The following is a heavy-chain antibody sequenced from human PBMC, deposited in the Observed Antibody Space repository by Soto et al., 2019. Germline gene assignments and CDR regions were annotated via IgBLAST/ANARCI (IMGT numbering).Heavy chain of an antibody. CDR2: ISAYNGNT. V-gene: IGHV1-18*01. Sequence: ASVKVSCKASGYTFTSYGISWVRQAPGQGLEWMGWISAYNGNTNYAQKLQGRVTMTTDTSTSTAYMELRSLRSDDTAVYYCATIDTIRRVPAVGYWGQGTLVTVSS. D-gene: IGHD3-3*01. J-gene: IGHJ4*02. CDR1: GYTFTSYG. CDR3: ATIDTIRRVPAVGY.